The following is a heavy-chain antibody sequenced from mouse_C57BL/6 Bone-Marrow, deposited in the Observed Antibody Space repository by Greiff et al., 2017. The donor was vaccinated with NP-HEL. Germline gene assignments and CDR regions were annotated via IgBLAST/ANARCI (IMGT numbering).Heavy chain of an antibody. CDR2: IYPRSGNT. V-gene: IGHV1-81*01. Sequence: QVQLQQSGAELARPGASVKLSCKASGYTFTSYGISWVKQRTGQGLEWIGEIYPRSGNTYYNEKFKGQATLSADKSSSTAYMELRSLTSEDSAVYFCAIGSSYPYWYVDVWGTGTTVTVSS. J-gene: IGHJ1*03. D-gene: IGHD1-1*01. CDR3: AIGSSYPYWYVDV. CDR1: GYTFTSYG.